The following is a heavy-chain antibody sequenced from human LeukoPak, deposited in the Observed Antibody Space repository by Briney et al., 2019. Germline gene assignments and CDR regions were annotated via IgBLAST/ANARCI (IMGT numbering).Heavy chain of an antibody. CDR2: IYYSGST. CDR3: ASQYCSSTREDWYFDL. CDR1: GGSISSSSYY. J-gene: IGHJ2*01. D-gene: IGHD2-2*01. V-gene: IGHV4-39*07. Sequence: PSETLSLTCTVSGGSISSSSYYWGWIRQPPGKGLEWIGSIYYSGSTYYNPSLKSRVTISVDTSKNQFSLKLSSVTAADTAVYYCASQYCSSTREDWYFDLWGRGTLVTVSS.